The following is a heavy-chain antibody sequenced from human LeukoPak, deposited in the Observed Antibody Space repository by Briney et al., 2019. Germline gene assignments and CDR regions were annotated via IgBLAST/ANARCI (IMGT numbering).Heavy chain of an antibody. Sequence: ASVKVSCKASGYTFTGYYTHWVRQAPGQGLEWMGWINPNSGGTNYAQKFQGRVTMTRDTSISTAYMEPSRLRSDDTAVYYCARERRVGWNSNWFDPWGQGTLVTVSS. CDR1: GYTFTGYY. D-gene: IGHD1-7*01. J-gene: IGHJ5*02. CDR3: ARERRVGWNSNWFDP. V-gene: IGHV1-2*02. CDR2: INPNSGGT.